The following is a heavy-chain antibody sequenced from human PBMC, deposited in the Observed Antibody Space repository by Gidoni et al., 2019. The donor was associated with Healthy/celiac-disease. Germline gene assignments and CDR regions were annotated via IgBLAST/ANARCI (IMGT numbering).Heavy chain of an antibody. D-gene: IGHD5-18*01. V-gene: IGHV3-23*01. J-gene: IGHJ4*02. Sequence: EVQLLESGGGLVQPGGSLRLSCAASGFTFSSYAMSWVRQAPGKGLEWVSAISGSGGSTYSADSVKGRFTISRDNSKNTLYLQMNSLRAEDTAVYYCAKAPEGYSYGLIFVYWGQGTLVTVSS. CDR3: AKAPEGYSYGLIFVY. CDR1: GFTFSSYA. CDR2: ISGSGGST.